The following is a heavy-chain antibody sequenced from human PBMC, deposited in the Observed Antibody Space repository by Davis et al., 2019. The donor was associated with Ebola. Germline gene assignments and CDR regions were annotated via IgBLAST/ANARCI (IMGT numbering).Heavy chain of an antibody. D-gene: IGHD4-11*01. CDR1: GFTFSTYS. V-gene: IGHV3-21*01. J-gene: IGHJ4*02. Sequence: GESLKISCAASGFTFSTYSMNWVRQAPGKGLEWVSSISSSSSYMYYADSVKGRFTISRDNAKNSLYLQMNSLRAEDTAVYYCARDPLDYSNFDYWGQGTLVTVSS. CDR2: ISSSSSYM. CDR3: ARDPLDYSNFDY.